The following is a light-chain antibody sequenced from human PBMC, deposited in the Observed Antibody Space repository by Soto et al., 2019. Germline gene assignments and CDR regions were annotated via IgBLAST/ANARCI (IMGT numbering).Light chain of an antibody. J-gene: IGLJ2*01. CDR2: DVS. CDR3: SSYTSSSTVV. V-gene: IGLV2-14*01. CDR1: SSDVGGYNY. Sequence: QSALTQPASVSGPPGQSITISCTGTSSDVGGYNYVSWYQQHPGKAPKLMIYDVSNRPSGVSNRFSGSKSGNTASLIISGLQAEDEADYYCSSYTSSSTVVFGGGTKVTVL.